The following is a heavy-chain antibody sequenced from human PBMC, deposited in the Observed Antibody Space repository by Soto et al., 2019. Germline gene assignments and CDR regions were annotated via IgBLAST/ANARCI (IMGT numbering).Heavy chain of an antibody. J-gene: IGHJ3*01. CDR2: ISARGDRT. Sequence: EVQLLVSGGGSVQPGGSLRLSCEVSGFTLMNYAMSWVRQAPGKGLEWVSQISARGDRTYYADSVKGRFTISKDSSKNTLFLQLNSLRGEDSAVYYCEGSWTWGQGTMVNVSS. CDR3: EGSWT. CDR1: GFTLMNYA. V-gene: IGHV3-23*01. D-gene: IGHD5-12*01.